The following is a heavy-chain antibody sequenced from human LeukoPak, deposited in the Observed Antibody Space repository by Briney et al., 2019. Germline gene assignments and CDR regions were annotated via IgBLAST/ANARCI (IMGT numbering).Heavy chain of an antibody. CDR1: GFTFDDYA. V-gene: IGHV3-9*01. Sequence: GRSLRLSCAASGFTFDDYAMHWVRQAPGKGLEWVSGISWNSGSIGYADSVKGRFTISRDNAKNSLYLQMNSLRAEDTALYYCAKATDSSSWYFDYWGQGTLVTVSS. D-gene: IGHD6-13*01. CDR2: ISWNSGSI. J-gene: IGHJ4*02. CDR3: AKATDSSSWYFDY.